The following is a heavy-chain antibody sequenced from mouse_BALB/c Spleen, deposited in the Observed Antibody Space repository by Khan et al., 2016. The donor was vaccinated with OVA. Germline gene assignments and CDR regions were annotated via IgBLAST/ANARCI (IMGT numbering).Heavy chain of an antibody. D-gene: IGHD2-10*01. CDR1: GFAFSSYD. CDR2: ISGTGIYT. V-gene: IGHV5-9*02. J-gene: IGHJ3*01. CDR3: SRPSYDGNPWFTY. Sequence: EVELVESGGGLVKPGGSLKLSCAPSGFAFSSYDMSWVRQTPEKRLEWVAIISGTGIYTYYPDSVKGRFTISRDNARNTLYLQLSSLRSEATALYYSSRPSYDGNPWFTYWSQGTLVTVSA.